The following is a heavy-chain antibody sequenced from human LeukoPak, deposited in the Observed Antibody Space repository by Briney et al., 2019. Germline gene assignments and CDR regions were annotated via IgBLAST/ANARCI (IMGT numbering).Heavy chain of an antibody. Sequence: PSETLSLTCAVFGGSFSGYYWSWIRQSPGRGLEWIGEINHSGGTNKNPSLKSRVTISVDTSKNQFSLKLSSVTAADTAVYYCARLLDDSSGYDAFDIWGQGTMVTVSS. D-gene: IGHD3-22*01. V-gene: IGHV4-34*01. CDR2: INHSGGT. J-gene: IGHJ3*02. CDR3: ARLLDDSSGYDAFDI. CDR1: GGSFSGYY.